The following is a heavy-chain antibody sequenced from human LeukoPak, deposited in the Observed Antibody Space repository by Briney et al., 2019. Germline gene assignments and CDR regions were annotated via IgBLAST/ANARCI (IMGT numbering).Heavy chain of an antibody. Sequence: ASVKVSCKASGGTFSNYAISWVRQAPRQGLEWMGGIIPIFGTANYAQKFQGRVTITADESTSTAYMELSSLRSEDTAVYYCARLVSAESDYWGQGTLVTVSS. V-gene: IGHV1-69*01. CDR2: IIPIFGTA. D-gene: IGHD2-8*01. CDR1: GGTFSNYA. CDR3: ARLVSAESDY. J-gene: IGHJ4*02.